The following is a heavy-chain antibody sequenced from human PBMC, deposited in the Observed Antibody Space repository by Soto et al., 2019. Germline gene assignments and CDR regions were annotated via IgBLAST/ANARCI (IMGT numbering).Heavy chain of an antibody. CDR1: GFTLSSYS. V-gene: IGHV3-30-3*01. CDR3: AKVSRPSRISTPDFDY. CDR2: ISYDGNTQ. J-gene: IGHJ4*02. Sequence: GGSLRLSCAASGFTLSSYSIQWVRQAPGKGLDWVAVISYDGNTQFYGDSVKGRFIVSRDNSRNTLYLQLNNLQAEDTAVYYCAKVSRPSRISTPDFDYWGQGT.